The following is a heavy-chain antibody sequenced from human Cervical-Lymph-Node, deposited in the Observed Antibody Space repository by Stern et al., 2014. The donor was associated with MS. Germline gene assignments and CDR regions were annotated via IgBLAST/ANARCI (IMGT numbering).Heavy chain of an antibody. D-gene: IGHD6-6*01. Sequence: QEKLVQYGAAVKKPGASVKVSCKASGYTFINFYMHWWRQAPGQGLAWMEISNPSGGSTNYAENFQGRVTMTRDTSTSTVYMELSSLRSEDTAVYYCARPRTAARRDAFDIWGQGTMVTVSS. CDR3: ARPRTAARRDAFDI. J-gene: IGHJ3*02. CDR1: GYTFINFY. V-gene: IGHV1-46*01. CDR2: SNPSGGST.